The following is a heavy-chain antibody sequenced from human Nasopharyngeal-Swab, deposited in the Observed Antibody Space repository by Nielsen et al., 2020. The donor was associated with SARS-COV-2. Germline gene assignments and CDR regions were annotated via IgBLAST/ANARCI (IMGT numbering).Heavy chain of an antibody. D-gene: IGHD6-6*01. CDR3: ARVRGRSSSFQGGMDV. Sequence: SVNVSCKASGGAFSSYAISWVRQAPGQGREWMGGIIPIFGTANYAQKFQGRVTITADESTSTAYMELSSLRSEDTAVYYCARVRGRSSSFQGGMDVWGQGTTVTVSS. V-gene: IGHV1-69*13. J-gene: IGHJ6*02. CDR1: GGAFSSYA. CDR2: IIPIFGTA.